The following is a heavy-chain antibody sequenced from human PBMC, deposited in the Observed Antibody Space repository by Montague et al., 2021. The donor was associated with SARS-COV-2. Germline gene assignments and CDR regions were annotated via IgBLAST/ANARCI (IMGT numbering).Heavy chain of an antibody. CDR3: ARHVRSLMVRGPDFGY. D-gene: IGHD3-10*01. CDR1: GGSISSSSYY. J-gene: IGHJ4*02. CDR2: IYYSGTT. Sequence: SETLSLTCTVSGGSISSSSYYWGWIRQPPGKGLEWIGSIYYSGTTYYNPSLKSRVTISVDTSKNQFSLKLSSVTAADTAVYYCARHVRSLMVRGPDFGYWGQGTLVTVSS. V-gene: IGHV4-39*01.